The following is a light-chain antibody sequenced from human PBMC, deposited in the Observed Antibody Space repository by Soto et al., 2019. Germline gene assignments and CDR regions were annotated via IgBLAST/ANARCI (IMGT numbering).Light chain of an antibody. CDR2: EVT. CDR3: CSYAGSNWV. Sequence: QSALTQPPSASGSPGQSVTISCTGTSRDIGDYSYVSWYQQHPGKAPKLIIFEVTKRPSGVPNRFSGSKSGNTASLTVSGLQAEDEADYYCCSYAGSNWVFGGGTKLTVL. V-gene: IGLV2-8*01. CDR1: SRDIGDYSY. J-gene: IGLJ3*02.